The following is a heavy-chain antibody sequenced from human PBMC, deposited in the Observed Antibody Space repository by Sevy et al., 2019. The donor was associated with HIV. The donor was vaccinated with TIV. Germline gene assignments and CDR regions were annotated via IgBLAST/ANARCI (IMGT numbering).Heavy chain of an antibody. V-gene: IGHV3-23*01. J-gene: IGHJ3*01. Sequence: GGSLRLSCAAFGFTFSNYGMTWVRQAPGKGLEWVSSVSGRGGKRYNADSVKGRFTISRDNSKNTLYLQMNSLRAEDTAVYYCARRGNYYGDAFDFWGQGQWSPSPQ. CDR1: GFTFSNYG. CDR2: VSGRGGKR. D-gene: IGHD3-10*01. CDR3: ARRGNYYGDAFDF.